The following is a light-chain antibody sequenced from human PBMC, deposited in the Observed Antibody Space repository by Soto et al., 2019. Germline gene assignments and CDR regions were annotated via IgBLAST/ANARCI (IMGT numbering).Light chain of an antibody. Sequence: DFQMTQSPSSLSASVGDRVTITCRASQAIRNNLAWYQQKPGKLPHLLIYSASTLQSGVPSRFSCSGSGTDFILTISSLQPEDVGTYYCQKCDAAPFTCGPGTTVDIK. CDR2: SAS. CDR1: QAIRNN. J-gene: IGKJ3*01. CDR3: QKCDAAPFT. V-gene: IGKV1-27*01.